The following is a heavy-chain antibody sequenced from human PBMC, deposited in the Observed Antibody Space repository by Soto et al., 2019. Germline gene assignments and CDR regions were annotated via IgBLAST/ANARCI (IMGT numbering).Heavy chain of an antibody. J-gene: IGHJ2*01. CDR1: GFSLNTSGVG. CDR3: ARIGYCSSSSCYLDWYFDL. Sequence: QITLKESGPTLVKPTQTLTLTCTFSGFSLNTSGVGVGWIRQPPGKALEWLALIYWDDDKRYSPSLKSRLTSPKDTSKNQVFPTMPNMDLVDTATYYFARIGYCSSSSCYLDWYFDLWGRGTLVTVSS. CDR2: IYWDDDK. V-gene: IGHV2-5*02. D-gene: IGHD2-2*01.